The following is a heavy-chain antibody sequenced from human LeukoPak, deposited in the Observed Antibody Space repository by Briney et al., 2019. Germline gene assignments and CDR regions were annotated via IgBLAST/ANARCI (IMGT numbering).Heavy chain of an antibody. J-gene: IGHJ3*02. V-gene: IGHV1-69*04. D-gene: IGHD6-13*01. CDR1: GGTFSSYA. CDR3: AREGSSHDAFDI. Sequence: GSSVTVSCKASGGTFSSYAISWVRQAPGQGLEWMGRIIPILGIANYAQRFQGRVTITADKSTSTAYMELSSLRSEDTAVYYCAREGSSHDAFDIWGQGTMVTVSS. CDR2: IIPILGIA.